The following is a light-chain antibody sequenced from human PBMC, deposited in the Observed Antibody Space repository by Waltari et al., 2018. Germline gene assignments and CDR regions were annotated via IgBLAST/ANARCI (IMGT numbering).Light chain of an antibody. Sequence: DIQMTQSPSSLSASLGARVTITCRASQSISSYLSWYQQKSGKAPKLLIYAASSLQSGVPSRFSGSGSGTDFTLTISSLQPEDFATYYCQQTYSTPYTFGQGTKLEIK. J-gene: IGKJ2*01. CDR2: AAS. V-gene: IGKV1-39*01. CDR1: QSISSY. CDR3: QQTYSTPYT.